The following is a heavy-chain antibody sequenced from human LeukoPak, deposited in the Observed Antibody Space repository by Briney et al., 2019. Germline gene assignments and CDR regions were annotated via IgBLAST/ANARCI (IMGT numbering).Heavy chain of an antibody. D-gene: IGHD3-10*01. J-gene: IGHJ4*02. CDR1: GFTFSSYE. Sequence: PGGSLRLSCAASGFTFSSYEMNWVRQAPGKGLEWVSYISSSGSTIYYADSVKDRFTISRDNAKNSLYLQMNSLRAEDTAVYYCARDLGLYGSGSSYFDYWGQGTLVTVSS. V-gene: IGHV3-48*03. CDR2: ISSSGSTI. CDR3: ARDLGLYGSGSSYFDY.